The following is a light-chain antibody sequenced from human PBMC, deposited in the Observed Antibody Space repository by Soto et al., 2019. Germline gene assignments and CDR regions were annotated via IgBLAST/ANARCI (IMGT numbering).Light chain of an antibody. CDR3: QQRSNSPRT. CDR2: DVS. J-gene: IGKJ1*01. V-gene: IGKV3-11*01. Sequence: IVLTQSPATLSLSAGKRATLSCRASQNISNYLIWYQQKPGQAPRILIYDVSNRAAGIPARFSGSGSGTDFTLTISRLEPEDFAVYYCQQRSNSPRTFGQGTKVDIK. CDR1: QNISNY.